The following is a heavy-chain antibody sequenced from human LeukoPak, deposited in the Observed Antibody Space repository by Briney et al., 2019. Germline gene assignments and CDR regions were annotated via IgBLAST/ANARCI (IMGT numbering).Heavy chain of an antibody. CDR3: ARGSRGSSYGLAFDI. CDR1: GFSFITVE. J-gene: IGHJ3*02. D-gene: IGHD5-18*01. CDR2: INSGGGPI. Sequence: GGSLNPPCEASGFSFITVEMIWVRQAPGKGLEWVSYINSGGGPIYYTDSMKGRLTLSRDNAKNSLYLQMNSLRAEDTAVYYCARGSRGSSYGLAFDIWGQGTVVTVSS. V-gene: IGHV3-48*03.